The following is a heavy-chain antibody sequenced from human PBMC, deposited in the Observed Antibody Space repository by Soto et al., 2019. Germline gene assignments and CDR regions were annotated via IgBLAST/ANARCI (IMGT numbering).Heavy chain of an antibody. CDR3: ARASTSHGRIFDY. D-gene: IGHD2-2*01. Sequence: GGSLRLSCAASGFTFSSYSMNWVRQAPGKGLEWVSYISTSSSTIYYADSVKGRFTISRDDAKNSLYLQMNSVSDEDTAVYYCARASTSHGRIFDYWGQGTLVTVSS. CDR2: ISTSSSTI. J-gene: IGHJ4*02. CDR1: GFTFSSYS. V-gene: IGHV3-48*02.